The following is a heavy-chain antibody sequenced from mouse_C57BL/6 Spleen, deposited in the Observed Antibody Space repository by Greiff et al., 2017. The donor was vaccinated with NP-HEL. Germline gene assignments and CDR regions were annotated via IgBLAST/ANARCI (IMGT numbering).Heavy chain of an antibody. V-gene: IGHV1-18*01. D-gene: IGHD1-1*01. CDR1: GYTFTDYN. J-gene: IGHJ2*01. CDR3: ARRALYDYGSSSYFDD. CDR2: INPNNGGT. Sequence: EVQLQQSGPELVKPGASVKIPCKASGYTFTDYNMDWVKQSHGKSLEWIGDINPNNGGTIYNQKFKGKATLTVDKSSSTAYMELRSLTSEDTAVYYWARRALYDYGSSSYFDDWGQGTTLTVSS.